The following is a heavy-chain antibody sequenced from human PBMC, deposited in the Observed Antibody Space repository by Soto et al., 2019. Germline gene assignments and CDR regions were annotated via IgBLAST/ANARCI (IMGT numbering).Heavy chain of an antibody. CDR1: GFTFRTFG. CDR2: IWNDGSKK. J-gene: IGHJ4*02. CDR3: VTGNQNFVDY. D-gene: IGHD1-1*01. V-gene: IGHV3-33*01. Sequence: QVLLVETGGGVVQPGRSLRLSCAASGFTFRTFGMHWVRQAPGKGLEWVSVIWNDGSKKFYADSVKGRFTISRDNSNNTLYLQMDSLRPEDTAVYYCVTGNQNFVDYWGQGTLVTVSS.